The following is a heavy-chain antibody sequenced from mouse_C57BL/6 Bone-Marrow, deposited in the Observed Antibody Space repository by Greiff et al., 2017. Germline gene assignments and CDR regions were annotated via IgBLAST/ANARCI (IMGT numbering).Heavy chain of an antibody. V-gene: IGHV14-4*01. CDR1: GFHINDAY. CDR3: TTSYFDV. Sequence: EVKLQESGAELVRPWASVKLSCTASGFHINDAYMHWVKQRPDQGLEWIGWIDPANGDTEYASKFQGKATITADTSSNTAYLQLSSLTSEDTAVYYCTTSYFDVWGTGTTVTVSS. CDR2: IDPANGDT. J-gene: IGHJ1*03.